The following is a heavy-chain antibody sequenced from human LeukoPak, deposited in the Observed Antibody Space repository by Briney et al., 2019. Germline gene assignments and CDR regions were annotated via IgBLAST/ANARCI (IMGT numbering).Heavy chain of an antibody. CDR2: INHSGST. D-gene: IGHD3-22*01. V-gene: IGHV4-34*01. J-gene: IGHJ4*02. CDR1: GGSSSGYY. Sequence: SETLSLTCAVYGGSSSGYYWSWIRQPPGKGLEWIGEINHSGSTNYNPSLKSRVTISVDTSKNQFSLKLSSVTAADTAVYYCARADYDSSGYYESLYYFDYWGQGTLVTVSS. CDR3: ARADYDSSGYYESLYYFDY.